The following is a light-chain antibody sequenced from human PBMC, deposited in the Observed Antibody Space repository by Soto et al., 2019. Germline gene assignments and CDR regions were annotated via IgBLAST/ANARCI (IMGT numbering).Light chain of an antibody. CDR2: DAS. Sequence: EIVMTQSPATLSVSPGERATLSCRTSQSVSSSYLAWYQQRPGQAPRLLIYDASSRATGIPDRFSGGGSGTDFTLTISRLEPEDFAVYYCQQFSSYPLTFGGGTKVAIK. CDR3: QQFSSYPLT. V-gene: IGKV3-20*01. CDR1: QSVSSSY. J-gene: IGKJ4*01.